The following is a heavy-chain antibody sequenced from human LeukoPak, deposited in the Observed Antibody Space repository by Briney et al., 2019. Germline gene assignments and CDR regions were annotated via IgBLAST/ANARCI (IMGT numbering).Heavy chain of an antibody. Sequence: GGSLRLSCAASGFTFGPYWMSWVRQTPGKGLEWVSAISGGGDITYYADSVRGRFTISRDNSKDTLFLQMHSLRPGDTAVYYCVREDTPATANYWGQGTLVTISS. CDR3: VREDTPATANY. CDR2: ISGGGDIT. CDR1: GFTFGPYW. J-gene: IGHJ4*02. D-gene: IGHD2-21*02. V-gene: IGHV3-23*01.